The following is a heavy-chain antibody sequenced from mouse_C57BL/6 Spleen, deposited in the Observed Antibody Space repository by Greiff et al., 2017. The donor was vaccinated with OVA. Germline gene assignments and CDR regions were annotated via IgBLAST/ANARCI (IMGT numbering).Heavy chain of an antibody. CDR1: GFSLTSYG. CDR2: IWSGGST. J-gene: IGHJ3*01. CDR3: ARNADYDAFAY. V-gene: IGHV2-2*01. D-gene: IGHD2-4*01. Sequence: QVQLKQSGPGLVQPSQSLSITCTVSGFSLTSYGVHWVRQSPGKGLEWLGVIWSGGSTDYNAAFISRLSISKDNSKSQVFFKMNSLQADDTAIYYCARNADYDAFAYWGQGTLVTVSA.